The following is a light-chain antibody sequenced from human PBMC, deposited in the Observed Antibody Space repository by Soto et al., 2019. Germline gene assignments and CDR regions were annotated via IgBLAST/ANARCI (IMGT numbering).Light chain of an antibody. Sequence: EIVLTQSPGTLSLSPGERATLSCRASQSVRSGYLAWYQQKPGQAPRLLIYGASSRATGIPDRFSGSGSGTDFTLTISRRAPEDFAVYYCQEYGSYRTFGQGTKVDIK. CDR3: QEYGSYRT. CDR2: GAS. V-gene: IGKV3-20*01. CDR1: QSVRSGY. J-gene: IGKJ1*01.